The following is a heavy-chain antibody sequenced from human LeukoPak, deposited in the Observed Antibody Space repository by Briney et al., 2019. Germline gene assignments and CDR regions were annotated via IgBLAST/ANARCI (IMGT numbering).Heavy chain of an antibody. V-gene: IGHV3-23*01. CDR1: GFTFSNYA. CDR3: ARASRTGLGIGSFDY. J-gene: IGHJ4*02. Sequence: QSGGSLRLSCAASGFTFSNYAMSWVRQVPGKGLDWVSALSGSGGVTYYTDSVKGRFTVSRDNSKNTLYLQMDSLRAEDTAVYYCARASRTGLGIGSFDYWGQGTLVTVSS. CDR2: LSGSGGVT. D-gene: IGHD7-27*01.